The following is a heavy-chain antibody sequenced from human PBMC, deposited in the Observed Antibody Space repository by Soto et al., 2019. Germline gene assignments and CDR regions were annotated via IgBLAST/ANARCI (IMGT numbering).Heavy chain of an antibody. V-gene: IGHV3-30*18. Sequence: GGSLRLSCVASGFSFSNYGMHWVRQAPGKGLEWVAFVSSDGNNKYYAESVKGRFTISRDNSKNTLFLQVDRLTVDDTAVYYCAKDRVIQLLPIWPDPWGQGTLVTVSS. CDR3: AKDRVIQLLPIWPDP. D-gene: IGHD2-2*01. CDR1: GFSFSNYG. J-gene: IGHJ5*02. CDR2: VSSDGNNK.